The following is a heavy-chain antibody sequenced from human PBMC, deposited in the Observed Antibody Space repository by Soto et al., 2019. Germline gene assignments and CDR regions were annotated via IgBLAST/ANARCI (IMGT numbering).Heavy chain of an antibody. J-gene: IGHJ4*02. CDR2: INHSGST. Sequence: DSLSLTCAVYGGSFSGYYWSWIRQPPGKGLEWIGEINHSGSTNYNPSLKSRVTISVDTSKNQFSLKLSSVTAADTAVYYCARWDYGDYTFDYWGQGTLVTVSS. CDR1: GGSFSGYY. V-gene: IGHV4-34*01. D-gene: IGHD4-17*01. CDR3: ARWDYGDYTFDY.